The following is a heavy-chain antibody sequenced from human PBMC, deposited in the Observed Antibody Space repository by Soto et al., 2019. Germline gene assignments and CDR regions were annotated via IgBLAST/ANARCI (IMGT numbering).Heavy chain of an antibody. J-gene: IGHJ5*02. D-gene: IGHD3-22*01. CDR2: IYYSGGT. Sequence: SETLSLTCTVSGGSISSGDYYWSWIRQPPGKGLEWIGYIYYSGGTYYNPSLKSRVTISVDTSKNQFSLKLSSVTAADTAVYYCARERDSSGYYPPGNWFDPWGQRTLVTVSS. V-gene: IGHV4-30-4*01. CDR3: ARERDSSGYYPPGNWFDP. CDR1: GGSISSGDYY.